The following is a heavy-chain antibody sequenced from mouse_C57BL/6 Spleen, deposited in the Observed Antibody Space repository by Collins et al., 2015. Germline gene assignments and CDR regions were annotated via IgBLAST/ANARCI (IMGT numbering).Heavy chain of an antibody. J-gene: IGHJ2*01. CDR2: IDPSDSYT. V-gene: IGHV1-69*01. Sequence: QVQLQQPGAELVMPGASVKLSCKASGYTFTSYWMHWVKQRPGQGLEWIGEIDPSDSYTNYNQKFKGKSTLTVDKSSSTAYMQLSSLTSEDSAVYYCARSFYDGSYYFDYWGQGTTLTVSS. CDR3: ARSFYDGSYYFDY. D-gene: IGHD2-3*01. CDR1: GYTFTSYW.